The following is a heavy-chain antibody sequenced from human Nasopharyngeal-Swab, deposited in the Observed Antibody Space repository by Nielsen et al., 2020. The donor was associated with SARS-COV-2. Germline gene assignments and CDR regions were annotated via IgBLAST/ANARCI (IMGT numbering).Heavy chain of an antibody. CDR1: GGSISSSSYY. CDR2: IYYSGST. Sequence: GSLRLSCTVSGGSISSSSYYWGWIRQPPGKGLEWIGSIYYSGSTYYNPSLKSRVTISVDTSKNQFSLKLSSVTAADTAVYYCARILRGSSWSKYYFDYWGQGTLVTVSS. D-gene: IGHD6-13*01. J-gene: IGHJ4*02. CDR3: ARILRGSSWSKYYFDY. V-gene: IGHV4-39*01.